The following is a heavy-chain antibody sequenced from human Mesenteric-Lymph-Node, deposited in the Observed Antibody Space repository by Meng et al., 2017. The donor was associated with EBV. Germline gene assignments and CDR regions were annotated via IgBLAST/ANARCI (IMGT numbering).Heavy chain of an antibody. D-gene: IGHD3-10*01. CDR1: GYTFTPYS. J-gene: IGHJ4*02. CDR2: INPHTGNP. CDR3: ARDKGRTEFDY. Sequence: QVQLVQSGFELKKPGASVEISCKASGYTFTPYSINWVRQAPGQGLEWMGWINPHTGNPTYAQGFTGRFVFSLDTSVSTAYLQITSLKAEDTAVYYCARDKGRTEFDYWGQGTLVTVS. V-gene: IGHV7-4-1*02.